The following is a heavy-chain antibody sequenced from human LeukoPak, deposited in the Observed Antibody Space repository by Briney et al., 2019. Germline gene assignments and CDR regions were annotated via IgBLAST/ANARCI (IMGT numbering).Heavy chain of an antibody. V-gene: IGHV3-30*03. CDR2: ISYDGSNK. CDR1: GFTFSSYG. Sequence: GRSLRLSCAASGFTFSSYGMHWVRQAPGKGLEWVAVISYDGSNKYYADSVKGRFTISRDNSENTLYLQMNSLRAEDTAVYYCARTIRGYWGQGTLVTVSS. J-gene: IGHJ4*02. CDR3: ARTIRGY.